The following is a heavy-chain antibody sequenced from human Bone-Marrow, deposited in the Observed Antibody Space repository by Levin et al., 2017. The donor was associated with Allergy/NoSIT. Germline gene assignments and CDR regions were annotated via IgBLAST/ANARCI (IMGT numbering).Heavy chain of an antibody. CDR3: ARDTLLKEMPMAGLE. CDR2: IDPSDDST. V-gene: IGHV1-46*01. J-gene: IGHJ4*02. Sequence: AASVKVSCRASRYTFTSRYMHWIRQAPGQGLEWMAKIDPSDDSTHYAQTFEGRVTVTRDTSTSTIYMELSSLRSGDTAIYYCARDTLLKEMPMAGLEWGQGTLVTVSS. CDR1: RYTFTSRY. D-gene: IGHD6-19*01.